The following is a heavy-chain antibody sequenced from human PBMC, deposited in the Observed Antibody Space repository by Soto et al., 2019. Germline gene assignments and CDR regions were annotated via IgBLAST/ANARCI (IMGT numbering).Heavy chain of an antibody. CDR3: AKDRSIAYYFDY. CDR2: ISGSGGST. V-gene: IGHV3-23*01. J-gene: IGHJ4*02. D-gene: IGHD2-21*01. Sequence: WGSLRLSWAASGFTISSYAMSWVRQAPGKGLEWVSAISGSGGSTYYADSVKGRFTISRDNSKNTLYLQMNSLRAEDTAVYYCAKDRSIAYYFDYWGQGTLVTVSS. CDR1: GFTISSYA.